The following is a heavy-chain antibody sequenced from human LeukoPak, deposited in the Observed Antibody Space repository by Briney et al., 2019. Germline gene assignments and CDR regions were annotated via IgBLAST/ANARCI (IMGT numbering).Heavy chain of an antibody. Sequence: ASVKVSCKASGYTFTGYYMHWVRQAPGQGLEWMGWINPNSGGTNYAQKFQGRVTMTRDTSISTAYMELSRLRSDDTAVYYCARDPCYYDSSGYSYLDYWGQGTLVTVSS. V-gene: IGHV1-2*02. CDR1: GYTFTGYY. CDR3: ARDPCYYDSSGYSYLDY. J-gene: IGHJ4*02. CDR2: INPNSGGT. D-gene: IGHD3-22*01.